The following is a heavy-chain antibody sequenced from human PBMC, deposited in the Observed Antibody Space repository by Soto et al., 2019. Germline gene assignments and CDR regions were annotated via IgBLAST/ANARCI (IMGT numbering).Heavy chain of an antibody. CDR2: ISSSGSTI. CDR3: ARDRSGWDYYYYYYGMDV. V-gene: IGHV3-48*03. D-gene: IGHD6-19*01. CDR1: GFTFSSYE. J-gene: IGHJ6*02. Sequence: AGGSLRLSCAASGFTFSSYEMNWVRQAPGKGLEWVSYISSSGSTIYYADSVKGRFTISRDNAKNSLYLQMNSLRAEDTAVYYCARDRSGWDYYYYYYGMDVWGQGTTVTVSS.